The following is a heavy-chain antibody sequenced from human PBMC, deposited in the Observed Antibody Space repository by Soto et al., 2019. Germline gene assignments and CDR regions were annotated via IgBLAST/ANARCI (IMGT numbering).Heavy chain of an antibody. CDR1: GDSVSSNSAA. Sequence: SQTLSLTCAISGDSVSSNSAAWNWIRQSPSRCLEWLGRAYYRSKWYTDYAVSVKSRMTINADTSKNQFSLQLNSVAPEDTAIYYCARHTPGPNFYYGTDVWGQGTTVTVSS. V-gene: IGHV6-1*01. CDR2: AYYRSKWYT. J-gene: IGHJ6*02. CDR3: ARHTPGPNFYYGTDV.